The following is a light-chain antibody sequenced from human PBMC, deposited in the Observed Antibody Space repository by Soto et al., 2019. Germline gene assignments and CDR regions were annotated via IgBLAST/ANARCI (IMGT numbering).Light chain of an antibody. Sequence: DIVLTQSPLSLPVTPGEPASISCRSSQSLLHSNGYNYLDWYLQRPGQSPQLLIYSGSNRDSGVPGRFSGSGSGTDFTLTLSRLEAEDVGVYYCMQARQTPPWTFGPGTRVDMK. CDR3: MQARQTPPWT. V-gene: IGKV2-28*01. CDR1: QSLLHSNGYNY. CDR2: SGS. J-gene: IGKJ1*01.